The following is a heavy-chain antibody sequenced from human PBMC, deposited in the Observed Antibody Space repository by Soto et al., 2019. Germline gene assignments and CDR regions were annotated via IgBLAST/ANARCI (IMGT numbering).Heavy chain of an antibody. CDR1: GGSISSYY. V-gene: IGHV4-59*01. J-gene: IGHJ4*02. D-gene: IGHD6-19*01. CDR3: ARSVAVPGAHIDY. CDR2: IYYTGST. Sequence: SETLSLTCTVSGGSISSYYWSWIRQPPGKGLEWIGYIYYTGSTNYSPSLRSRVSISVDTSKNEFSLRLSSVTAADTAVYFCARSVAVPGAHIDYWGQGTQVTVSS.